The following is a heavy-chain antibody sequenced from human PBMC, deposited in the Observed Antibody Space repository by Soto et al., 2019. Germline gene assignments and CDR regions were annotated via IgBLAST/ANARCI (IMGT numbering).Heavy chain of an antibody. CDR1: GFTLITYS. J-gene: IGHJ4*02. V-gene: IGHV3-21*01. D-gene: IGHD3-10*01. CDR3: ATIRDRGSGMPAY. CDR2: ISRDSAYI. Sequence: EAQPVESGGGLVQPGESLRLSCVASGFTLITYSMSWLRQPPGKGLEWVSSISRDSAYIYYADSVKGRFAISRDNAKNTLYLQMSSLRAEDTAIYYCATIRDRGSGMPAYWGQGTLVTVSS.